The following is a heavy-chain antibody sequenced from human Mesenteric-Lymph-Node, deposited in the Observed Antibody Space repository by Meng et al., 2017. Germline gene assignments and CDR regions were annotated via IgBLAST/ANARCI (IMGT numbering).Heavy chain of an antibody. D-gene: IGHD2-15*01. Sequence: GESLKISCVGSGFSFSTYSLNWVRQAPGKGLQYVSSISRDSDWIFYADSVRGRFTISRDNAKNSLYLQMNSLRAEDTAVYYCARWTRHCSGGSCFVPDYWGQGTLVTVSS. J-gene: IGHJ4*02. V-gene: IGHV3-21*01. CDR2: ISRDSDWI. CDR1: GFSFSTYS. CDR3: ARWTRHCSGGSCFVPDY.